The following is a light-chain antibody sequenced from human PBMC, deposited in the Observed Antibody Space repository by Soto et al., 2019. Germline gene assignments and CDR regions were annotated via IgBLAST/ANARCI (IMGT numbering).Light chain of an antibody. CDR3: QQYGSSLWT. J-gene: IGKJ1*01. Sequence: EIVITHSPAPLSVSPGERATLSCRASQSVSSNLAWYQQRLGQAPRLLIYGAYSRATGIPDRFSGSGSGTDFTLTISRLEPEDFAVYYCQQYGSSLWTFGQGTKVDIK. CDR2: GAY. V-gene: IGKV3-20*01. CDR1: QSVSSN.